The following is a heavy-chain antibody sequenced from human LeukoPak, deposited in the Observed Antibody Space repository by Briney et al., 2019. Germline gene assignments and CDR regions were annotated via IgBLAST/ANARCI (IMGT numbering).Heavy chain of an antibody. D-gene: IGHD3-3*01. CDR2: IYYSGST. V-gene: IGHV4-59*01. CDR1: GGSISSYY. Sequence: SETLSLTCTVSGGSISSYYWSWTRQPPGKGLEWIGYIYYSGSTNYNPSLKSRVTISVDTSKNQFSLKLSSVTAADTAVYYCARDSFLEWFHWFDPWGQGTLVTVSS. CDR3: ARDSFLEWFHWFDP. J-gene: IGHJ5*02.